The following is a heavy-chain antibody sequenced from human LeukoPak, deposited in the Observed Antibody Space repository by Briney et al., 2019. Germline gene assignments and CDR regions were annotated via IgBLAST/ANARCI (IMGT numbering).Heavy chain of an antibody. CDR2: TYYGPKWYN. J-gene: IGHJ6*02. V-gene: IGHV6-1*01. CDR1: GDSVSSNSAA. CDR3: ARGKRNHYGMDV. D-gene: IGHD1-14*01. Sequence: SQTLSLTCAISGDSVSSNSAAWNWIRQSPSRGLEWLGRTYYGPKWYNDYGVSVKSRITINADTSKNQFSLQLNSVTPEDTAVYYCARGKRNHYGMDVWGQGTTVTVSS.